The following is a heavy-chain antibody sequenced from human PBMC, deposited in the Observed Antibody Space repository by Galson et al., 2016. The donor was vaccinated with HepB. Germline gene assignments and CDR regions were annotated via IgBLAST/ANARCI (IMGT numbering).Heavy chain of an antibody. V-gene: IGHV3-49*03. D-gene: IGHD3-10*01. CDR1: GFVFGDYA. CDR3: SRGYGSATRY. Sequence: SLRLSCATSGFVFGDYAMSWFRQAPGKGLEWVGFIKSEAYGGTTDYAASVKGRFTSSRDDSKSIAYLQMNSLKIADTAVYYCSRGYGSATRYWGQGTLVTVSS. J-gene: IGHJ4*02. CDR2: IKSEAYGGTT.